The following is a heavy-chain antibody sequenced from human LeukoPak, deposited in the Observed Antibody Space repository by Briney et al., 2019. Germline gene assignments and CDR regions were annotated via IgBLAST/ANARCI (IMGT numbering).Heavy chain of an antibody. J-gene: IGHJ4*02. D-gene: IGHD3-9*01. CDR2: IYSGGST. Sequence: GGSLRLSCAASGFTVSSNYMSWVRQAPGKGLEWVSVIYSGGSTYYADSVKGRFTISRDNSKNTLYLQMNSLRAEDTAVYYCAREYYDIPGGLGYWGQGTLVTVSS. CDR1: GFTVSSNY. V-gene: IGHV3-66*01. CDR3: AREYYDIPGGLGY.